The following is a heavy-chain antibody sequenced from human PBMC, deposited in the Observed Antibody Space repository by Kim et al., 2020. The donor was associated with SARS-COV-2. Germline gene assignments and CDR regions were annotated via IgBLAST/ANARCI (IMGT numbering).Heavy chain of an antibody. D-gene: IGHD3-22*01. J-gene: IGHJ3*02. V-gene: IGHV3-33*01. CDR1: GFTFSSYG. Sequence: GGSLRLSCAASGFTFSSYGMHWVRQAPGKGLEWVAVIWYDGSNKYYADSVKGRFTISRDNSKNTLHLQMNSLRAEDTAVYYCARDGSGYYYFHAFDIWGQGTMVTVSS. CDR2: IWYDGSNK. CDR3: ARDGSGYYYFHAFDI.